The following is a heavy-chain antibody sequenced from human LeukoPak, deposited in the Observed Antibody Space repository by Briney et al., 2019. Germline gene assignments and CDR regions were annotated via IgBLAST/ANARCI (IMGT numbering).Heavy chain of an antibody. J-gene: IGHJ4*02. CDR1: GGTFSSYA. D-gene: IGHD3-22*01. CDR3: ARTYYYDSSGRPSRNGRLGFDY. V-gene: IGHV1-69*13. CDR2: IIPIFGTA. Sequence: SVKVSCKASGGTFSSYAISWVRQAPGQGLEWMGGIIPIFGTANYAQKFQGRVTITADESTSTAYMELSSLRSEDTAVYYCARTYYYDSSGRPSRNGRLGFDYWGQGTLVTVSS.